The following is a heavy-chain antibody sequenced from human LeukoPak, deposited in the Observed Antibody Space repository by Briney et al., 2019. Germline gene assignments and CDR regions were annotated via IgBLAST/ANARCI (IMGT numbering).Heavy chain of an antibody. CDR2: ISGSGRGDST. CDR1: GFTFSSYA. D-gene: IGHD2-2*01. CDR3: AKDLSAIL. V-gene: IGHV3-23*01. J-gene: IGHJ4*02. Sequence: GGSLRLSCAASGFTFSSYAMSWVRQAPGKGLEWVSAISGSGRGDSTYYAASVKGRFTISRDNSKNTLYLQMNSLRAEDTAVYYCAKDLSAILWGQGTLVTVSS.